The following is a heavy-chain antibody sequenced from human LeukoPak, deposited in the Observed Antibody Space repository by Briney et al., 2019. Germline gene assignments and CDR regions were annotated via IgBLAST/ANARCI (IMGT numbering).Heavy chain of an antibody. Sequence: GESLKISCKGSGYSFTGYWIGWVRQMPGKGLEWMGWMNPTSGTTAYAQQFQGRVSISRNTSISTVYMELSSLRSEDTAVYYCARYTSFGVLILFDYWGQGTLVTVSS. CDR3: ARYTSFGVLILFDY. J-gene: IGHJ4*02. V-gene: IGHV1-8*03. CDR1: GYSFTGYW. D-gene: IGHD3-3*01. CDR2: MNPTSGTT.